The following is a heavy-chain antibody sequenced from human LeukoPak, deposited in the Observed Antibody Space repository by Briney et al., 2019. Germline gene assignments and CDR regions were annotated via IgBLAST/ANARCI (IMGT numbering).Heavy chain of an antibody. CDR2: FDPEDGET. V-gene: IGHV1-24*01. CDR1: GYTLTELS. D-gene: IGHD1-26*01. J-gene: IGHJ6*04. CDR3: ARVRPVGSGMDV. Sequence: GASVKVSCKVSGYTLTELSMHWVRQAPGKGLEWMGGFDPEDGETIYAQKFQGRVTMTRDTSISTAYMELSRLRSDDTAVYYCARVRPVGSGMDVWGKGTTVTVSS.